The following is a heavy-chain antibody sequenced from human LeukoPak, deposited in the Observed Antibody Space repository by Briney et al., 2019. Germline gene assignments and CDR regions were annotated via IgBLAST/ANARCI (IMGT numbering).Heavy chain of an antibody. Sequence: SETLSLICTVSGDSIGSYYWTWIRQPPGKGLEWIGYIHYSGLTNYNPSLKSRVTTSVDTSKNQFSLKLSSVTAADTAVYYCARDSGGSYYFHYWGQGTLVTVSS. CDR3: ARDSGGSYYFHY. D-gene: IGHD1-26*01. J-gene: IGHJ4*02. CDR2: IHYSGLT. CDR1: GDSIGSYY. V-gene: IGHV4-59*01.